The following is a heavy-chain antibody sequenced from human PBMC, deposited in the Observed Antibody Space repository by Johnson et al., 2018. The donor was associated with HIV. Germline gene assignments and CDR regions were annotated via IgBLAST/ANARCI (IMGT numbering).Heavy chain of an antibody. V-gene: IGHV3-15*01. Sequence: VQLVESGGGVVQPGRSLRLACVASGFTFNRYGLHWVRQAPGKGLEWVGRVKSKTDGGTIDYAAAVKGRFIISRDDSKNTLYLQMNGLKTEDTAMYYCTTMSALWFGDIHVFGDGFDIWGQGTMVTVSS. J-gene: IGHJ3*02. CDR1: GFTFNRYG. CDR3: TTMSALWFGDIHVFGDGFDI. D-gene: IGHD3-10*01. CDR2: VKSKTDGGTI.